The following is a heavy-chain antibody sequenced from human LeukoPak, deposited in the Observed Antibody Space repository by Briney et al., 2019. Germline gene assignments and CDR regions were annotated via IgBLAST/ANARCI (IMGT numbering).Heavy chain of an antibody. V-gene: IGHV1-69*05. CDR1: GGTFSSYA. J-gene: IGHJ3*02. D-gene: IGHD2-2*01. CDR3: ARDLGSEVAADNVGVAFDI. CDR2: IIPIFGTA. Sequence: SVKVSCKASGGTFSSYAISWVRQAPGQGLEWMGGIIPIFGTANYAQKFQGRVTITTDESTSTAYMELSSLRSEDTAVYYCARDLGSEVAADNVGVAFDIWGQGTMVTVSS.